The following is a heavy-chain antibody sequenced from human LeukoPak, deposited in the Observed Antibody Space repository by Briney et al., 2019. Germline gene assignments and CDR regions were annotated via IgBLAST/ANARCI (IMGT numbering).Heavy chain of an antibody. Sequence: GGSPRLSCAASGFAFGNCAMYWVRQAPGKGLEWVSGISGRGGGTYFADSVKGRFTISRDNSKNTLYMQMNSLRGDDTAVYYCAKATPYYDTLTGYSTPYNWFDPWGQGTLVTVSS. V-gene: IGHV3-23*01. J-gene: IGHJ5*02. CDR3: AKATPYYDTLTGYSTPYNWFDP. D-gene: IGHD3-9*01. CDR1: GFAFGNCA. CDR2: ISGRGGGT.